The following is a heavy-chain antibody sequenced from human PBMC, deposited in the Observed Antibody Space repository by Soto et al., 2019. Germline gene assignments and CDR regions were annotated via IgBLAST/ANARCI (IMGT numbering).Heavy chain of an antibody. CDR2: IYYSGST. CDR3: ARRYGGNLDY. D-gene: IGHD1-26*01. Sequence: QVQLQESGPGLVKPSETLSLTCTVSGGSTSSYYWSWIRQPPGKGLEWIGYIYYSGSTNYNPSLKSRVTISVDTSKNQFSLKLSSVTAADTAVYYCARRYGGNLDYWGQGTLVTVSS. J-gene: IGHJ4*02. CDR1: GGSTSSYY. V-gene: IGHV4-59*08.